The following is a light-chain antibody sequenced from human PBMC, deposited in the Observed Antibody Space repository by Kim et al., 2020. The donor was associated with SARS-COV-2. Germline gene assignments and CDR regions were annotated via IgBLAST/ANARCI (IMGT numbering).Light chain of an antibody. J-gene: IGLJ2*01. V-gene: IGLV1-51*01. CDR2: DSN. CDR1: TANLGNKH. Sequence: GQKLTVSCSGNTANLGNKHVAWYQQLPGTAPTLLIYDSNKRPSGIPDPFSGSQSGTSATLDINGLQTGDEADYYCGAWDSSLSAVVFGGGTQLTVL. CDR3: GAWDSSLSAVV.